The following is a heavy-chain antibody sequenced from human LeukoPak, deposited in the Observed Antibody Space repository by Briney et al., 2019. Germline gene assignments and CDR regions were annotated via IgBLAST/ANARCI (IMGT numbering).Heavy chain of an antibody. J-gene: IGHJ4*02. CDR3: ARATIFGVVNPFDY. V-gene: IGHV3-7*04. CDR1: GFTFTKYW. CDR2: IKQDGSDK. Sequence: GGSLRLSCAASGFTFTKYWMTWVRQAPGKGLEWVGNIKQDGSDKNYMGSVKGRFTISRDNTKNSVYLQMSSLRAEDTAVYYCARATIFGVVNPFDYWGQGTLVTVSS. D-gene: IGHD3-3*01.